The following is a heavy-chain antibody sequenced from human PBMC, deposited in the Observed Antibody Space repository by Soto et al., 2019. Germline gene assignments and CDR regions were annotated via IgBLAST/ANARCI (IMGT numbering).Heavy chain of an antibody. CDR3: AKDGSHLAVAGTSPTSYFYGLAV. CDR2: VSYDGSIK. D-gene: IGHD6-19*01. CDR1: GFTFSVYG. V-gene: IGHV3-30*18. J-gene: IGHJ6*02. Sequence: GGSLRLSCAASGFTFSVYGMHCVRQAPGKGLEWVALVSYDGSIKYYADSVKGRFTISRDNSKNTLYLQMNSLRVEDTAVYYCAKDGSHLAVAGTSPTSYFYGLAVWGQGTTVTVSS.